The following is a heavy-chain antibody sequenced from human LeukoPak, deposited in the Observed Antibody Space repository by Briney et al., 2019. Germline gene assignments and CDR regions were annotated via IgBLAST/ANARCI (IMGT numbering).Heavy chain of an antibody. Sequence: GGSLRLSCAASGFTFSSYSMNWVRQAPGKGLEWVTSISSSSSYIYYADSVKGRFTISRDNAKNSLYLQMNSLRAEDTAVYYCARERQYLFGVLAWHYMDVWGKGTTVTVSS. CDR2: ISSSSSYI. V-gene: IGHV3-21*01. D-gene: IGHD3-10*02. CDR1: GFTFSSYS. J-gene: IGHJ6*03. CDR3: ARERQYLFGVLAWHYMDV.